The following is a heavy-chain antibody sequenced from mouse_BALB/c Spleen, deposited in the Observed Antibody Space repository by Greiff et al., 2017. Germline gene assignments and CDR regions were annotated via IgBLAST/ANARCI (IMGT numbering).Heavy chain of an antibody. J-gene: IGHJ1*01. Sequence: QVQLQQSGPGLVAPSQSLSITCTVSGFSLTSYGVHWVRQPPGKGLEWLGVIWAGGSTNYNSALMSRLSISKDNSKSQVFLKRNSLQTDDTAMYYCARDRGVRGYFDVWGAGTTVTVSA. V-gene: IGHV2-9*02. CDR2: IWAGGST. D-gene: IGHD2-1*01. CDR3: ARDRGVRGYFDV. CDR1: GFSLTSYG.